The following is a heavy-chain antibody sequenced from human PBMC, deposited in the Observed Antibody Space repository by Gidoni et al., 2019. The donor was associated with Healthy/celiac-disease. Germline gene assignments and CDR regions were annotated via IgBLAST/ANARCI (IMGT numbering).Heavy chain of an antibody. CDR1: GFTFDDYA. Sequence: EVQLVESGGGLVQPGRSLRLSCAASGFTFDDYAMPWVRQAPGKGLEWVSGISWNSGSIGYADSVKGRFTISRDNAKNSLYLQMNSLRAEDTALYYCAKDLREGVIGPFDYWGQGTLVTVSS. V-gene: IGHV3-9*01. CDR3: AKDLREGVIGPFDY. J-gene: IGHJ4*02. CDR2: ISWNSGSI. D-gene: IGHD3-10*01.